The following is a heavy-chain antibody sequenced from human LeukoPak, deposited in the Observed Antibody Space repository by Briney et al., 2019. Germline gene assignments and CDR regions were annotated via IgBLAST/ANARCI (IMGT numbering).Heavy chain of an antibody. CDR1: GGSISSGDYY. V-gene: IGHV4-30-4*01. D-gene: IGHD7-27*01. Sequence: PSQTLSLTCTVSGGSISSGDYYWSWIRQPPGKGLEWIGYIYYGGSTYYNPSLKSRVTISVDTSMNQFSLKLSSVTAADTAVYYCATLTGAYYYFDYWGQGTLVTVSS. CDR3: ATLTGAYYYFDY. CDR2: IYYGGST. J-gene: IGHJ4*02.